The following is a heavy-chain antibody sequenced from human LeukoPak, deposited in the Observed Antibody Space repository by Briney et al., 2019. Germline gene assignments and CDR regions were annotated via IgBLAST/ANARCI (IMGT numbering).Heavy chain of an antibody. CDR3: ARSCRITIFGVVRRLYYGMDV. Sequence: ASVKATCKASGYTFTGYYMHWVRQAPGQGLEWMGWINPNSGGTNYAQKFQGWVTMTRDTSISTAYMELSRLRSDDTAVYYCARSCRITIFGVVRRLYYGMDVWGQGTTVTVSS. D-gene: IGHD3-3*01. CDR2: INPNSGGT. CDR1: GYTFTGYY. J-gene: IGHJ6*02. V-gene: IGHV1-2*04.